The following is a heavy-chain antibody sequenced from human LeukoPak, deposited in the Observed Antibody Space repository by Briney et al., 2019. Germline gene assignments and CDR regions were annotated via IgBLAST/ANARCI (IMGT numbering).Heavy chain of an antibody. J-gene: IGHJ3*02. CDR3: ARWLSKTDAFDI. CDR1: GFTVSSNY. Sequence: PGGSLRLSCAASGFTVSSNYMSWVRQAPGKGLEWVSVIYSSGSTYYADSVKGRFTISRDNSKNTLYLQMNSLRAEDTAVYYCARWLSKTDAFDIWGQGTMVTVSS. V-gene: IGHV3-66*01. CDR2: IYSSGST. D-gene: IGHD3-22*01.